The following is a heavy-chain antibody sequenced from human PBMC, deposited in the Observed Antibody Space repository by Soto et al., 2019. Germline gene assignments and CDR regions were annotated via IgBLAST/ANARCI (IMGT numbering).Heavy chain of an antibody. V-gene: IGHV4-31*03. CDR2: IYYSGST. Sequence: SETLSLTCTVSGGSISSGGYYWSWIRQHPGKGLEWIGYIYYSGSTYYNPSLKSRVTISVDTSKNQFSLKLSSVTAADTAVYYCARVTGYGSGGKIAVAGSYFDYWGQGTLVTVSS. CDR3: ARVTGYGSGGKIAVAGSYFDY. J-gene: IGHJ4*02. D-gene: IGHD6-19*01. CDR1: GGSISSGGYY.